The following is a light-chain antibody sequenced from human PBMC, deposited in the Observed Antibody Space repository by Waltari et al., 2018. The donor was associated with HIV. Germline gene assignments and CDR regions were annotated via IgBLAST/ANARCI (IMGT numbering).Light chain of an antibody. J-gene: IGLJ2*01. Sequence: QSVLTQPPSVSGAPGQRVTISCTGRDSNIGAGSAVHWYQQLPGRAPKLLIYGDNNRPSGVPDRFSASRSGTSASLAISGLQAEDEADYYCQSYDRRLSSSDVIFGGGTTLTVL. V-gene: IGLV1-40*01. CDR1: DSNIGAGSA. CDR3: QSYDRRLSSSDVI. CDR2: GDN.